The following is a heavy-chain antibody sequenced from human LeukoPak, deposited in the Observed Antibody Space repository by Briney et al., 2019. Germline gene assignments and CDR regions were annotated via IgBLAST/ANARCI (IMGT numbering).Heavy chain of an antibody. CDR3: ARDSQDSSGYYYVYYFDY. V-gene: IGHV1-69*04. D-gene: IGHD3-22*01. CDR1: GGTFSSYA. CDR2: IIPILGIA. Sequence: ASVKVSCKASGGTFSSYAISWVRQAPGQGLEWMGRIIPILGIANYAQKFQGRVTITADKSTSTAHMELSSLRSEDTAVYYCARDSQDSSGYYYVYYFDYWGQGTLVTVSS. J-gene: IGHJ4*02.